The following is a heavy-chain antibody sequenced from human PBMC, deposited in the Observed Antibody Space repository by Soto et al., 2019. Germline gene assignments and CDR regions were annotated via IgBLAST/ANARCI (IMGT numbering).Heavy chain of an antibody. CDR1: GGSISSSNC. CDR2: IYHSGST. CDR3: ARVSGSYYYGMDV. J-gene: IGHJ6*02. V-gene: IGHV4-4*02. Sequence: QVQLQESGPGLVKPSGTLSLTCAVSGGSISSSNCWSWVRQPPGKGLEWIGEIYHSGSTNFNPSLKSRXXISVDKSKNQFSLKLNSVTAADTAVYYCARVSGSYYYGMDVWGQGTTVTVSS.